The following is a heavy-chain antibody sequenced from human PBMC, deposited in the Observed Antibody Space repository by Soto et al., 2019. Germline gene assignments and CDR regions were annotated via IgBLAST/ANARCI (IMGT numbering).Heavy chain of an antibody. Sequence: PGGSLRLSCAASGFAFSTYGIPWVRQVQGKGQEVVGVIWTDGSKKYHADSVNGRFTITRDDYKHTLCLQMKSTRAEDTAVYFFARDFSEGIDYWGQGTMVTVSS. CDR1: GFAFSTYG. CDR2: IWTDGSKK. D-gene: IGHD1-26*01. CDR3: ARDFSEGIDY. V-gene: IGHV3-33*01. J-gene: IGHJ4*02.